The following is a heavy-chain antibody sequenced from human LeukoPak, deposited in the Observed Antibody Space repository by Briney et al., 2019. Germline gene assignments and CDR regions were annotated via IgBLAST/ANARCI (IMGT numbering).Heavy chain of an antibody. CDR3: ARDRSSTYFDY. Sequence: PGRSLRLSCAASGFTFSSYGMHWVRQAPGKGLEWVAVIWYDGTNKYYADSVKGRFTISRDNSKNTLSLQMDSLRAEDTAVYYCARDRSSTYFDYWAQGTPVTVSS. CDR1: GFTFSSYG. CDR2: IWYDGTNK. J-gene: IGHJ4*02. V-gene: IGHV3-33*01. D-gene: IGHD2-2*01.